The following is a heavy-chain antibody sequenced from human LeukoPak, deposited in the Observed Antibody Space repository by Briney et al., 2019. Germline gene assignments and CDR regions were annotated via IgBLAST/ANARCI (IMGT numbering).Heavy chain of an antibody. CDR2: ISSSSSYI. CDR1: GFTFSSYS. J-gene: IGHJ3*02. V-gene: IGHV3-21*01. D-gene: IGHD2-21*02. Sequence: GGSLRLSCAASGFTFSSYSMNWVRQAPGKGLEWVSSISSSSSYIYYADSVKGRFTISRDNAKNSLYLQMNSLRAEDTAVYYCARGRVVVTAGAAFDIWGQGTMVTVSS. CDR3: ARGRVVVTAGAAFDI.